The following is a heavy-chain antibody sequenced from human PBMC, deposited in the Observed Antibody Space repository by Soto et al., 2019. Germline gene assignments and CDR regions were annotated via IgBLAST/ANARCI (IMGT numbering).Heavy chain of an antibody. D-gene: IGHD1-1*01. CDR2: IYASRSS. V-gene: IGHV4-4*07. J-gene: IGHJ5*02. CDR3: ERDGTKNLRDWFDP. CDR1: GASLSGYY. Sequence: PWGSLSLTCTVSGASLSGYYWNWIRQPPGKGLEWVWRIYASRSSDYNPSLKSRITISVDISKKQFYLTLRTVTDEDTAMYYCERDGTKNLRDWFDPWGQGILVTVSS.